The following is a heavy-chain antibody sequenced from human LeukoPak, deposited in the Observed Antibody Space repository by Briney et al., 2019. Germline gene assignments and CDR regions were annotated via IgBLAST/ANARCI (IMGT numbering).Heavy chain of an antibody. CDR2: IYYSGST. CDR1: GGSISSYY. Sequence: SETLSLTCTVSGGSISSYYWSWIRQPPGKGLEWIGYIYYSGSTNYNPSLKSRVTISVDTSKNQFSLKLSSVTGADTAVYYCARDRAGYSSSWYYFDYWGQGTLVTVSS. CDR3: ARDRAGYSSSWYYFDY. J-gene: IGHJ4*02. V-gene: IGHV4-59*01. D-gene: IGHD6-13*01.